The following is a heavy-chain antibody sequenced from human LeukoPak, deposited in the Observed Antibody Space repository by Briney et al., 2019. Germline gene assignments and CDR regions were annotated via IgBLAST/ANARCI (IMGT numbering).Heavy chain of an antibody. CDR3: ARRELYGSGSYYSFDY. J-gene: IGHJ4*02. V-gene: IGHV4-39*01. CDR2: IYYSGST. CDR1: GFTFSSYSMN. Sequence: GSLRLSCAASGFTFSSYSMNWVRQAPGKGLEWIGSIYYSGSTYYNPSLKSRVTISVDTSKNQFSLKLSSVTAADTAVYYCARRELYGSGSYYSFDYWGQGTLVTVSS. D-gene: IGHD3-10*01.